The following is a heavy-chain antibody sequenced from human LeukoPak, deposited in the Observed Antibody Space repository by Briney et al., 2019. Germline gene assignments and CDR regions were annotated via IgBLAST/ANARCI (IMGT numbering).Heavy chain of an antibody. CDR1: GFTFSSYW. V-gene: IGHV3-74*01. CDR2: IKSDGST. Sequence: GGSLRLSGAASGFTFSSYWMHWVRQAPGKGLVWVSRIKSDGSTNYADSVKGRFTISRDNAKNTVSLQMNSLRAEDTGVYYCARAPSEIGGYYPEYFRHWGQGTLVTVSS. D-gene: IGHD3-22*01. CDR3: ARAPSEIGGYYPEYFRH. J-gene: IGHJ1*01.